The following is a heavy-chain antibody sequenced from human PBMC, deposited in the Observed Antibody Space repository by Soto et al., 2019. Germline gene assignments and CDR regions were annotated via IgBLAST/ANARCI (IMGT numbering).Heavy chain of an antibody. D-gene: IGHD2-15*01. J-gene: IGHJ4*02. CDR3: AREGRDILRPPCDY. CDR2: VNGDGSST. V-gene: IGHV3-74*01. Sequence: EVQLVESGGGLVQPGGSLRLSCAASGFTFSSYWMHWVRQAPGKGLVWVSRVNGDGSSTNYADSVKGRFTISRDNSKNTLYLQMNSLRAEDTAVYYCAREGRDILRPPCDYWGQGTLVTVSS. CDR1: GFTFSSYW.